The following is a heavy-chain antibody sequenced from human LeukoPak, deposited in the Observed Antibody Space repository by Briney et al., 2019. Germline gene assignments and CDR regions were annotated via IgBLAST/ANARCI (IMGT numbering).Heavy chain of an antibody. J-gene: IGHJ4*02. CDR3: ARAPYYYDSSGYYHFDY. CDR2: IYHSGNT. V-gene: IGHV4-39*01. CDR1: GGSISSSDYY. D-gene: IGHD3-22*01. Sequence: PSETLSLTCTVSGGSISSSDYYWGWIRQPPGKGLEWIGSIYHSGNTYYNPSLKSRVTISVDTSKNQFSLKLSSVTAADTAVYYCARAPYYYDSSGYYHFDYWGQGTLVTVSS.